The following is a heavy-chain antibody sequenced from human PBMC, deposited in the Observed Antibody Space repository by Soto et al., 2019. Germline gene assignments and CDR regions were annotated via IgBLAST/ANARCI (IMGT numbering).Heavy chain of an antibody. Sequence: SETVSLTCAVSGYAISIGYYWVCIRQPPGKGLEWLGSIFHSGTTYDNPSLKSRVTISVDMSNNQFSLKLTSVTAADTAVYYCARRLDDSRGDYYFDYWRQGRXVTVSS. J-gene: IGHJ4*02. V-gene: IGHV4-38-2*01. CDR2: IFHSGTT. CDR3: ARRLDDSRGDYYFDY. D-gene: IGHD3-22*01. CDR1: GYAISIGYY.